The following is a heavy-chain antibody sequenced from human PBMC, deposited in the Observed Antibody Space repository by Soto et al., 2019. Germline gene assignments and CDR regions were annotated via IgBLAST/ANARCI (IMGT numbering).Heavy chain of an antibody. CDR3: ARSLNSDYVNF. Sequence: PSETLSLTCTVSGGSISSYYWNWIRQPPGKDLEWIGHIGFRGKTNYNPSLKSRVTISVDTSKKQFSLKLNSVTAADTAVYYCARSLNSDYVNFWGQGTLVTVSS. CDR2: IGFRGKT. V-gene: IGHV4-59*01. CDR1: GGSISSYY. J-gene: IGHJ4*02. D-gene: IGHD4-4*01.